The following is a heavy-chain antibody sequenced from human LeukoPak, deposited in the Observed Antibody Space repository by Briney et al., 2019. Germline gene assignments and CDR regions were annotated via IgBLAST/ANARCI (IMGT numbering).Heavy chain of an antibody. D-gene: IGHD6-19*01. J-gene: IGHJ4*02. V-gene: IGHV1-3*01. CDR3: ARVSDDSGWNFDY. CDR2: INAANGNR. Sequence: ASVKVSCKASGYTFTSYGISWVRQAPGQRLEWMGWINAANGNRKYSQKFQDRVTITRETSATTAYMELNSLTFEDTAVYYCARVSDDSGWNFDYWGQGTLVTVSS. CDR1: GYTFTSYG.